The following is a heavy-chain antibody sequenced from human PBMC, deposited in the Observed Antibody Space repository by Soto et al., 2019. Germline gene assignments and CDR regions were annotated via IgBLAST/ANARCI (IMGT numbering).Heavy chain of an antibody. CDR3: AGPTVTTYDYYYGMDV. J-gene: IGHJ6*02. Sequence: EVQLVESGGGLAQPGRSLRLSCVASGFIFEDYDMHWVRQVPGKGLEWVSSITSNSDAIKYADSVKGRFTLSRDNAKNSKYLEMNSLRVEHTAVYYCAGPTVTTYDYYYGMDVWGQGTTVTVSS. V-gene: IGHV3-9*01. D-gene: IGHD4-17*01. CDR2: ITSNSDAI. CDR1: GFIFEDYD.